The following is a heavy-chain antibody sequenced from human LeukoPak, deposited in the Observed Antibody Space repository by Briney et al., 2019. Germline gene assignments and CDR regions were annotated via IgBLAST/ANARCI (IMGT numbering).Heavy chain of an antibody. J-gene: IGHJ4*02. CDR1: GFTVSSYV. CDR3: ASSRNPGSGSYPFDY. Sequence: GGSLRLSCATSGFTVSSYVMHWVRQAPGEGLVWVSSISSSSSYIYYADSVTGRFTISRDNAKNSLYLQMNSLRAEDTAVYYCASSRNPGSGSYPFDYWGQGTLVTVSS. CDR2: ISSSSSYI. D-gene: IGHD3-10*01. V-gene: IGHV3-21*01.